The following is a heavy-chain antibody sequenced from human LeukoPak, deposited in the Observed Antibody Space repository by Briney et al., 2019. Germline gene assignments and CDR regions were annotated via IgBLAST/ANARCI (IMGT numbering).Heavy chain of an antibody. J-gene: IGHJ5*02. CDR2: ISSSSNTM. CDR3: ARDFFSTVGPCGP. CDR1: GFTFSSYS. Sequence: GGSLRLSCAASGFTFSSYSMNWVRQAPGKGLEWISHISSSSNTMYYADSVKGRFTISRDNAKNSLYLHMNSLRAEDTAMYYCARDFFSTVGPCGPWGQGTLVTVSS. V-gene: IGHV3-48*01. D-gene: IGHD4-11*01.